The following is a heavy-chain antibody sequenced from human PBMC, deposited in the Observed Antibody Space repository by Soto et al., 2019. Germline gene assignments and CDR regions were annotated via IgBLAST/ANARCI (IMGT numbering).Heavy chain of an antibody. CDR3: AAEPLYYYDRSGYYNFDY. CDR1: GFTFTSSA. Sequence: GASVKVSCKASGFTFTSSAVQWVRQARGQRLEWIGWIVVGSGNTNYAQKFQERVTITRDMSTSTAYMELSSLRSEDTAVYYCAAEPLYYYDRSGYYNFDYWGQGTLVTVSS. CDR2: IVVGSGNT. V-gene: IGHV1-58*01. D-gene: IGHD3-22*01. J-gene: IGHJ4*02.